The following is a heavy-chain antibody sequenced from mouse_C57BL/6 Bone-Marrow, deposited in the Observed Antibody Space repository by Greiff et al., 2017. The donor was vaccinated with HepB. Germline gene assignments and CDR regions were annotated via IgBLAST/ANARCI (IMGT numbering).Heavy chain of an antibody. CDR2: IYPGSGST. D-gene: IGHD3-2*02. CDR3: AIGGQSGGY. J-gene: IGHJ2*01. V-gene: IGHV1-55*01. Sequence: QVQLQQSGAELVKPGASVKMSCKASGYTFTSYWITWVKKRPGQGLEWIGDIYPGSGSTNYNEKFKSKATLTVDTSSSTAYMQLSSLTSEDAAVYYCAIGGQSGGYWGKGTTLTVSS. CDR1: GYTFTSYW.